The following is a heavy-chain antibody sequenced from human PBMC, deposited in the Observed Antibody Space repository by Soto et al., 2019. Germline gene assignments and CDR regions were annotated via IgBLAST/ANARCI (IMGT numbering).Heavy chain of an antibody. CDR3: ARDPWGTDFAEWTYYFDY. V-gene: IGHV3-30-3*01. CDR2: ISYDGRNK. CDR1: GFTFSSYA. D-gene: IGHD3-16*01. Sequence: QVQLVESGGGVVQPGRSLRLSCAASGFTFSSYAMHWVRQAPGKGLEWVAVISYDGRNKYYADSVKGRFTISRDNSKNPLYLQMNSLRAEHTAVYYCARDPWGTDFAEWTYYFDYWGQGTLVTVSS. J-gene: IGHJ4*02.